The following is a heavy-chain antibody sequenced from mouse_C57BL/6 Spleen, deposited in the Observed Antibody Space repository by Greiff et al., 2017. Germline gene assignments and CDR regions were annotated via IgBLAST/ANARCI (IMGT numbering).Heavy chain of an antibody. CDR2: IYPSDSET. Sequence: VQLQQPGAELVRPGSSVKLSCKASGYTFTSYWMDWVKQRPGQGLEWIGNIYPSDSETHYNQKFKDKATLTVDKSSSTAYMQLSSLTSEDSAVYYDARSGGYPAWFAYWGQGTLVTVSA. J-gene: IGHJ3*01. CDR1: GYTFTSYW. V-gene: IGHV1-61*01. D-gene: IGHD3-2*02. CDR3: ARSGGYPAWFAY.